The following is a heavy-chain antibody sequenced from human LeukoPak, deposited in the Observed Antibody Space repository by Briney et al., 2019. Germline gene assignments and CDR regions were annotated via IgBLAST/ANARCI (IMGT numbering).Heavy chain of an antibody. Sequence: PSETLSLTCTVSGGSISSYYWSWIRQPPGKGLEWIGYIYYSGSTNYNPSLKGRVTISVDTSKNQFSLKLSSVTAADTAVYYCARVMITFGGVIVDAFDIWGQGTMVTVSS. J-gene: IGHJ3*02. CDR3: ARVMITFGGVIVDAFDI. D-gene: IGHD3-16*02. CDR1: GGSISSYY. V-gene: IGHV4-59*01. CDR2: IYYSGST.